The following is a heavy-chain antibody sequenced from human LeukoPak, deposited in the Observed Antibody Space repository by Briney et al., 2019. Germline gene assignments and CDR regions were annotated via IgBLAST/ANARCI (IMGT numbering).Heavy chain of an antibody. CDR2: FDPEDGET. CDR3: ATGGSSTRPRKYWFDP. CDR1: GYTLTESS. Sequence: ASVKVSCKVSGYTLTESSMHWVRQAPGKGLEWMGGFDPEDGETIYAQKFQGRVTMTEDTSTDTAYMELSSLRSEDTAVYYCATGGSSTRPRKYWFDPWGQGTLVTVSS. V-gene: IGHV1-24*01. J-gene: IGHJ5*02. D-gene: IGHD2-2*01.